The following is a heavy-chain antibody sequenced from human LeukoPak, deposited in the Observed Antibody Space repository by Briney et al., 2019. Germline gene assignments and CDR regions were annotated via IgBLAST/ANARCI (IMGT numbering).Heavy chain of an antibody. Sequence: SETLSLTCAVYGGSFSGYYWSWIRQPPGKGLEWIGEINHSGSTNYNPSLKSRVTISVDTSKNQFSLKLSSVTAADTAVYYCARDPGDCGGDCYSPPRAFDIWGQRTMVTVSS. V-gene: IGHV4-34*01. CDR1: GGSFSGYY. CDR2: INHSGST. CDR3: ARDPGDCGGDCYSPPRAFDI. D-gene: IGHD2-21*02. J-gene: IGHJ3*02.